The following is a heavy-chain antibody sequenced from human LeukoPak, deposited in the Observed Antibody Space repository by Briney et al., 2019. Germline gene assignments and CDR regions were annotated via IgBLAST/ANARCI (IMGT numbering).Heavy chain of an antibody. Sequence: GGSLRLSCAASGFTFSSYAMHWVRQAPGKGLEWVAVISYDGGNKYYADSVKGRFTISRDNSKNTLYLQMNSLRAEDTAVYYCARASLYYDFWSGVNWFDPWGQGTLVTVSS. J-gene: IGHJ5*02. CDR3: ARASLYYDFWSGVNWFDP. D-gene: IGHD3-3*01. V-gene: IGHV3-30*01. CDR2: ISYDGGNK. CDR1: GFTFSSYA.